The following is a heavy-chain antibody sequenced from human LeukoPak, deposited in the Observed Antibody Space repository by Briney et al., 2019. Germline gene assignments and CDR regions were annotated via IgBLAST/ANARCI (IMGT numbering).Heavy chain of an antibody. Sequence: PGGSLRLSCAASGFTFSSYWMSWVRQAPGKGLEWVANIKQDGSEKYYVDSVKGRFTISRDNAKNSLYLQMNSLRAEDTAVYYCAKDSSYGRVYYFDYWGQGTLVTVSS. J-gene: IGHJ4*02. D-gene: IGHD5-12*01. CDR1: GFTFSSYW. CDR3: AKDSSYGRVYYFDY. CDR2: IKQDGSEK. V-gene: IGHV3-7*03.